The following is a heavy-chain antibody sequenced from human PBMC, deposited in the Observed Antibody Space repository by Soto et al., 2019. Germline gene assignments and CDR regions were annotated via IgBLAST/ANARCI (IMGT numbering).Heavy chain of an antibody. D-gene: IGHD2-2*01. CDR3: AREYCSSTSCYGASAFDI. Sequence: GASVKVSCKVSGYTLTELSMHWVRQAPGKGLEWMGWINPNSGGTNYAQKFQGWVTMTRDTSISTAYMELSRLRSDDTAVYYCAREYCSSTSCYGASAFDIWGQGAMVTVSS. V-gene: IGHV1-2*04. J-gene: IGHJ3*02. CDR1: GYTLTELS. CDR2: INPNSGGT.